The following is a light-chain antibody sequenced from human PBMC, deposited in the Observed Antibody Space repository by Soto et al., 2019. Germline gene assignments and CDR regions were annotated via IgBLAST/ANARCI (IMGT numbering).Light chain of an antibody. V-gene: IGKV3-15*01. Sequence: VMTQSPATLSVSPGERATLSCRASRSVSSYLAWYQQKPGQAPRLLIYGASTRATGIPARFSGSGSGTEFTLTISSLQSEDFAIYYCQQYNNWPRTFGQGTKVDIK. CDR2: GAS. CDR1: RSVSSY. J-gene: IGKJ1*01. CDR3: QQYNNWPRT.